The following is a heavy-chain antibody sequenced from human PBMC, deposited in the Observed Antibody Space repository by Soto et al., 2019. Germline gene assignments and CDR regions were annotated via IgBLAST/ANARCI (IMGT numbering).Heavy chain of an antibody. V-gene: IGHV4-34*01. CDR3: ARGGEWIQLWLRGPDTNWFDP. J-gene: IGHJ5*02. D-gene: IGHD5-18*01. CDR1: GGAFSGYY. Sequence: PTDTLSRTCGVYGGAFSGYYWSWIRQPPGKGLEWIGEINHSGSTNYNPSLKSRVTISVDTSKNQFSLKLSSVTAADTAVYYCARGGEWIQLWLRGPDTNWFDPWGQGTLVTVSS. CDR2: INHSGST.